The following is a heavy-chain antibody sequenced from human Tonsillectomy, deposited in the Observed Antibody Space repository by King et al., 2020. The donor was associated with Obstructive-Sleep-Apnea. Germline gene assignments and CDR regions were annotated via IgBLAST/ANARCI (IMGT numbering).Heavy chain of an antibody. CDR2: IFYIVST. CDR3: ARLYYYDNSGLNWFDP. J-gene: IGHJ5*02. D-gene: IGHD3-22*01. V-gene: IGHV4-31*03. Sequence: QLQESGPGLVKPSQTLSLTCTVSSDSIISGNYYWSWIRQHPGKGLEWIGAIFYIVSTYYNPSLESRVTISVYTSNNQFSLSLSSVTAADTAVYYCARLYYYDNSGLNWFDPWGQGTLVTVSS. CDR1: SDSIISGNYY.